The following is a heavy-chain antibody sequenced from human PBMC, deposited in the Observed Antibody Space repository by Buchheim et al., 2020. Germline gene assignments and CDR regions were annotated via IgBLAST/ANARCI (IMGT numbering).Heavy chain of an antibody. Sequence: EVQLVESGGGLVQPGGSLRLSCAASGFTFSSYWMSWVRQAPGKGLEWVANIKQDGSEKYYVDSVKGRFTISRDNAKNSLYLQMKSLRAEDTAVYYCAGLYGELRLGHDAKEDTNVDYWGQGTL. V-gene: IGHV3-7*01. CDR1: GFTFSSYW. CDR3: AGLYGELRLGHDAKEDTNVDY. CDR2: IKQDGSEK. D-gene: IGHD5-18*01. J-gene: IGHJ4*02.